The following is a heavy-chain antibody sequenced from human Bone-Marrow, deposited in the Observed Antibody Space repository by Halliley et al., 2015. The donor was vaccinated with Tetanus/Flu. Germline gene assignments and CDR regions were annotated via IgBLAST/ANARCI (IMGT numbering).Heavy chain of an antibody. Sequence: LEYIGYPYNNGYTRSHPSFRSRATISADTSRNQFSLKLHSVTTADTAFYYCARAVNDYPSSSWGQGTLVTVSS. V-gene: IGHV4-59*01. D-gene: IGHD3-16*01. CDR2: PYNNGYT. J-gene: IGHJ4*02. CDR3: ARAVNDYPSSS.